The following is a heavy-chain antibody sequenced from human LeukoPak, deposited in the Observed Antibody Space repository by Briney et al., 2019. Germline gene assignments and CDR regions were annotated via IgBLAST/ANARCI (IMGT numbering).Heavy chain of an antibody. CDR3: ARGQGPRMGSSWYYFDC. CDR1: GFTFTNYP. V-gene: IGHV3-33*01. J-gene: IGHJ4*02. CDR2: LWSDGIKT. Sequence: GGSLRLSCAASGFTFTNYPMHWARQAPGKGLEWVAVLWSDGIKTDYADSVKGRFTISRDNAKNSLYLQMNSLRAEDTAVYYCARGQGPRMGSSWYYFDCWGQGTLVTVSS. D-gene: IGHD6-13*01.